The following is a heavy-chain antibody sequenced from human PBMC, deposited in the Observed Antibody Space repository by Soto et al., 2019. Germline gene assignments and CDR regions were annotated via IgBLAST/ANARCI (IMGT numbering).Heavy chain of an antibody. CDR1: GGSVTSVDYS. CDR3: ARVRSFDYYVDS. V-gene: IGHV4-30-4*01. CDR2: ISYSGTT. Sequence: QVQLQESGPGLVKPSQTLSLTCTVSGGSVTSVDYSWSWIRQPPGKGLEWIGYISYSGTTYYNPSLKSRVTIAVATSSTLFPLKLSSVPAADTAVYYCARVRSFDYYVDSWGQGTLVTVSS. J-gene: IGHJ4*02. D-gene: IGHD3-3*02.